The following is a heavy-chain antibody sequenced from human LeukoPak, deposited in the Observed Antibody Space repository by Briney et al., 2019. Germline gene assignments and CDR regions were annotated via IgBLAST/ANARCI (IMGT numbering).Heavy chain of an antibody. D-gene: IGHD6-19*01. CDR1: GFTFSSYA. J-gene: IGHJ4*02. Sequence: GGSLRLSCAASGFTFSSYAMSWVRQAPGKGLEWVSAISGSGGSTYYADSVKGRFTISRDNSKNTLYLQMNSLRAEDTAVYYCAKDYVVAQVLIAVAGLDYWGQGTLVTVSS. V-gene: IGHV3-23*01. CDR3: AKDYVVAQVLIAVAGLDY. CDR2: ISGSGGST.